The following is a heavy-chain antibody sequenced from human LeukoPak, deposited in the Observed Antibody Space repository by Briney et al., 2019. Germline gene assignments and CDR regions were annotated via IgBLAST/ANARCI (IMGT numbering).Heavy chain of an antibody. CDR1: GGSISSSSYY. D-gene: IGHD5-18*01. V-gene: IGHV4-39*01. Sequence: SETLSLTCTVSGGSISSSSYYWGWIRQPPGKGLEWIGSIYYSGSTYYNPSLKSRVTISVDTSKNQFSLKLSSVTAADTAVYYCARARGYSYGYDAFDIWGQGTMVTVSS. J-gene: IGHJ3*02. CDR2: IYYSGST. CDR3: ARARGYSYGYDAFDI.